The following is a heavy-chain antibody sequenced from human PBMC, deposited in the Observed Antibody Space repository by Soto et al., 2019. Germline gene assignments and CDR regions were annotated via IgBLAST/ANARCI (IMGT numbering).Heavy chain of an antibody. V-gene: IGHV1-8*01. CDR3: ANVPSYYFGLDV. CDR1: GYTFTSYD. J-gene: IGHJ6*02. Sequence: QVQLVQCGAEVKKYGASVKLSCKASGYTFTSYDINGVRQATGQGLEWMGWMNPNSGKAVYAPKFQGRVTMTRNTSISTAYMELSRLRSEDTPVYYCANVPSYYFGLDVWGQGTTVTASS. CDR2: MNPNSGKA.